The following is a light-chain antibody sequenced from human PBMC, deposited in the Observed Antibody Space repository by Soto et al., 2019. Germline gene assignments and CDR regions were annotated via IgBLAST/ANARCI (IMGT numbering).Light chain of an antibody. V-gene: IGLV2-8*01. Sequence: QSVLTQPPSASGSPGQSVTISCTGTSSDVGRYNHVSWYQQHPGKAPKLMIYEVSGRPSGVPDRFSGSKSGNTASLTVSGLQAEDEADYYCASYAASYNYVFGTGTKVTVL. J-gene: IGLJ1*01. CDR2: EVS. CDR3: ASYAASYNYV. CDR1: SSDVGRYNH.